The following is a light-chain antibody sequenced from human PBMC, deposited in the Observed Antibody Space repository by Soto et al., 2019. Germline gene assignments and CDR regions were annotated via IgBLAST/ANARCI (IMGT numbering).Light chain of an antibody. CDR1: QSVSSS. Sequence: EIVLTQSPATLSLSPGETATLSCRASQSVSSSLAWYQQKPGQTPRLLIYDASNRATGIPARFSGSGSGTDFTLPVSSLEPDDFAVYYVQQRSRGPLTSGGGTKVEIK. CDR2: DAS. V-gene: IGKV3-11*01. J-gene: IGKJ4*01. CDR3: QQRSRGPLT.